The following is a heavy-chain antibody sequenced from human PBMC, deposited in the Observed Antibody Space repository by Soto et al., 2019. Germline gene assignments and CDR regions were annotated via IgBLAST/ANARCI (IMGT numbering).Heavy chain of an antibody. CDR2: IYYSGST. D-gene: IGHD3-3*01. V-gene: IGHV4-31*03. J-gene: IGHJ5*02. CDR1: GGSISSGDYY. CDR3: ARWWSGSRQGFDP. Sequence: QVQLQESGPGLVKPSQTLSLTCTVSGGSISSGDYYWSWIRQHPGKGLEWIGYIYYSGSTYYNPSPECRVTISVYTSKNQFSLKLSSVTAADTAVYYCARWWSGSRQGFDPWGQGTLVTVSS.